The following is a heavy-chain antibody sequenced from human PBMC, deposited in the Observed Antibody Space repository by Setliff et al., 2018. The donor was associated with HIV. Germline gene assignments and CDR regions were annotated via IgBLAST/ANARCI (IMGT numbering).Heavy chain of an antibody. J-gene: IGHJ6*03. CDR1: GGSINTYY. V-gene: IGHV4-4*07. CDR3: ARDVPWGDYYYYMDV. Sequence: KTSETLSLTCTVSGGSINTYYWSWIRQPAGKGLEWIGRIYTSGSTKYNPSLKSRVTMSIDTSKNQFSLKLSSVTAADTAVYYCARDVPWGDYYYYMDVWGKGTTVTVSS. CDR2: IYTSGST. D-gene: IGHD3-16*01.